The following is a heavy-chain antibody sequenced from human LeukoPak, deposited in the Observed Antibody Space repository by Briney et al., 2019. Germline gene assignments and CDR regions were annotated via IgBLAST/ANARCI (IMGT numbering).Heavy chain of an antibody. Sequence: SETLSLTCTVSGAYITSYSWSWIRQPPGEALEWIGCVYDRGNTDFNHSLKSRGTISRATSKNQFSLHLTSVTTADTAVYYCARDGVNYYGSGNWFDPWGLGTLVTVSS. CDR2: VYDRGNT. D-gene: IGHD3-10*01. J-gene: IGHJ5*02. V-gene: IGHV4-59*01. CDR3: ARDGVNYYGSGNWFDP. CDR1: GAYITSYS.